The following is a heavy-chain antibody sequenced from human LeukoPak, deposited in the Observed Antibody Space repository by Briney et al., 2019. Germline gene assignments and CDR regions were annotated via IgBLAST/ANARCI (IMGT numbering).Heavy chain of an antibody. Sequence: PGGSLRLSCAASGFTFSSYAMSWVRQAPGKGLEWVSAITGSGGSTYYADSVKGRFTISRDNSKNTVYLQMNSLRPEDTAVYYCAEVGGSFCTSLSCFGLDVWGKGTTVTVSP. CDR1: GFTFSSYA. V-gene: IGHV3-23*01. D-gene: IGHD2-2*01. J-gene: IGHJ6*04. CDR2: ITGSGGST. CDR3: AEVGGSFCTSLSCFGLDV.